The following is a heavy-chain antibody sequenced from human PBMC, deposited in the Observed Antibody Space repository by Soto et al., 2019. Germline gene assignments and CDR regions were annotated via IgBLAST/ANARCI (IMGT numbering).Heavy chain of an antibody. Sequence: PGGTLRLSCAAYEFTFSSYSMSWVRQAPGKWMEWVSAISDSGCSSYYADSVKGRFTISRDNSKNTLYLQINSLRAEDTAVYYCAKGGIGVRGMVIVGVVAAPYYFDYCGQ. CDR2: ISDSGCSS. CDR1: EFTFSSYS. V-gene: IGHV3-23*01. J-gene: IGHJ4*01. CDR3: AKGGIGVRGMVIVGVVAAPYYFDY. D-gene: IGHD2-15*01.